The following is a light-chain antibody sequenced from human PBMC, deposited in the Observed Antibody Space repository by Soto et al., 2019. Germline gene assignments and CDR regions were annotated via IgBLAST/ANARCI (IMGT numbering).Light chain of an antibody. Sequence: QSVLTQPASVSGSPGQSITISCTGTSSVVGSYDLVSWYQQRPGKAPKLMIYEGTKRPSGVSIRFSGSKSGNTASLTISGLQAEDEADYYCCSYAGSSTFVFGNGTKVTVL. J-gene: IGLJ1*01. V-gene: IGLV2-23*03. CDR1: SSVVGSYDL. CDR3: CSYAGSSTFV. CDR2: EGT.